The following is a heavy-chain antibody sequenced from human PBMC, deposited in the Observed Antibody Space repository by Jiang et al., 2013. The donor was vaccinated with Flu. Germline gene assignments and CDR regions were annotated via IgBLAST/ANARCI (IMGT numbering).Heavy chain of an antibody. CDR1: GYTFTAYY. Sequence: GAEVKKPGASLKVSCKASGYTFTAYYIHWIRQVPGQGLEWMGRISPTSGGTNYAQKFQGRVTMTRDTSISTAYMELSRLRSDDTAVYYCARDEVTTPWGQGTLVTVSS. CDR2: ISPTSGGT. CDR3: ARDEVTTP. J-gene: IGHJ4*02. V-gene: IGHV1-2*06. D-gene: IGHD4-17*01.